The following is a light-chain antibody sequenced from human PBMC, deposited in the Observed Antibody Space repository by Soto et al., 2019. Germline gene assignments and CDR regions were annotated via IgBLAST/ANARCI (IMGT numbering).Light chain of an antibody. CDR2: EVS. Sequence: QSALTQPPSASGSPEQSVTISCTGTSSDVGGYNYVSWYQQHPGKAPKLMIYEVSKRPSGVPDRFSGSKSGNTASLTVSGLQAEDEADYYCSSYAGSTPYVFGTGTKVTVL. CDR1: SSDVGGYNY. CDR3: SSYAGSTPYV. J-gene: IGLJ1*01. V-gene: IGLV2-8*01.